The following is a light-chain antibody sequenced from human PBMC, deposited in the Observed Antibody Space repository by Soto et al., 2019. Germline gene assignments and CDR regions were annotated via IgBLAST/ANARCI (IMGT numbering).Light chain of an antibody. CDR3: QQRNSWPPTFT. J-gene: IGKJ5*01. CDR2: DTS. V-gene: IGKV3-11*01. CDR1: QSVGSF. Sequence: EIVLTQSPATLSLNPGERATRSCRASQSVGSFLAWYQQKPGQAPRLLIYDTSIRATGIPARFSGSGSGTDFTLTISSLEPEDFAVYYCQQRNSWPPTFTFGQGTRLEIK.